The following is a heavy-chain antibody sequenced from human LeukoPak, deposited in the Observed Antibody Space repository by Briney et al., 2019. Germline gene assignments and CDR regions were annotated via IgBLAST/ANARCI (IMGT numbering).Heavy chain of an antibody. CDR1: GFTFSSYE. CDR3: ARSRTYYYDSSGHKLVPVYFDY. CDR2: ISSSGSTI. D-gene: IGHD3-22*01. J-gene: IGHJ4*02. Sequence: PGGSLRLSCAASGFTFSSYEMNWVRQAPGKGLEWVSYISSSGSTIYYADSVKGRFTISRDNAKNSLYLQMNSLRAEDTAVYYCARSRTYYYDSSGHKLVPVYFDYWGQGTLVTVSS. V-gene: IGHV3-48*03.